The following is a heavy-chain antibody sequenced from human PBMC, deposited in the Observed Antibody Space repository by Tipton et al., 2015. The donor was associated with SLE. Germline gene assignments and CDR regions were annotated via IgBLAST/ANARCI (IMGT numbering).Heavy chain of an antibody. Sequence: TLSLTCAVSGYSISSGYYWGWIRQPPGKGLEWIGSIYHSGSTYYNPSLKSRVTISVDTSKNLFSLTLSSVTAADTAVYYCARGYSSFDYWGQGTLVTVSS. CDR2: IYHSGST. D-gene: IGHD5-18*01. J-gene: IGHJ4*02. CDR1: GYSISSGYY. V-gene: IGHV4-38-2*01. CDR3: ARGYSSFDY.